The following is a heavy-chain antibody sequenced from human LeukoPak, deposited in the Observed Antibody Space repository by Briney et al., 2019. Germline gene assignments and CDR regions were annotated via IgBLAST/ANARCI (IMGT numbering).Heavy chain of an antibody. Sequence: SETLSLTCAVYGGSFSGYYWSWIRQPPGKGLEWVAYIYYTGNTNYNPSLKSRVTISLDTPKNQISLKLRSVTAADTAVYYCARGQVFSGYDFQKLPDSWGQGTLVTVSS. J-gene: IGHJ4*02. D-gene: IGHD5-12*01. CDR2: IYYTGNT. CDR1: GGSFSGYY. CDR3: ARGQVFSGYDFQKLPDS. V-gene: IGHV4-59*01.